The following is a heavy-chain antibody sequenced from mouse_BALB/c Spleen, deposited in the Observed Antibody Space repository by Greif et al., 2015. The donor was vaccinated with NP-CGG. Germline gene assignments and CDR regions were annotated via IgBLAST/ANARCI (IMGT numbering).Heavy chain of an antibody. D-gene: IGHD2-10*02. V-gene: IGHV5-17*02. Sequence: EVKVVESGGGLVQPGGSRKLSCAASGFTFSSFGMHWVRQAPEKGLEWVAYVSSGSSTIYYADTVKGRFTISRDNPKNTLFLQMTSLRSEDTAMYYCARYGNSYAMDYWGQGTSVTVSS. CDR2: VSSGSSTI. CDR1: GFTFSSFG. CDR3: ARYGNSYAMDY. J-gene: IGHJ4*01.